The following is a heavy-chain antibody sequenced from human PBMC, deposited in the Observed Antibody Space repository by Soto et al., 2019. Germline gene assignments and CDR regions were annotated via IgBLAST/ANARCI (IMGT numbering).Heavy chain of an antibody. CDR3: AREYYDFWSGYYPVDY. D-gene: IGHD3-3*01. CDR2: ISYDGSNK. J-gene: IGHJ4*02. Sequence: GGSLRLCCAASGFTFSSYAMHWVRQAPGKGLEWVAVISYDGSNKYYADSVKGRFTISRDNSKNTLYLQMNSLRAEDTAVYCCAREYYDFWSGYYPVDYWGQGTLVTVSS. CDR1: GFTFSSYA. V-gene: IGHV3-30-3*01.